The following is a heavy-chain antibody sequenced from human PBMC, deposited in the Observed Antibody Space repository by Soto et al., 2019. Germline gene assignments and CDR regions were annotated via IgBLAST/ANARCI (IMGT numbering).Heavy chain of an antibody. D-gene: IGHD3-9*01. V-gene: IGHV3-15*07. CDR3: TTGYQLLRYFDWLFDKKAEGRYGMDV. Sequence: GGSLRLSCAASGLTFSNAWMNWVRQAPGKGLEWVGRIKSKTDGGTTDYAAPVKGRFTISRDNAKNTLYLQMNSLKTEDTAVYYCTTGYQLLRYFDWLFDKKAEGRYGMDVWGQGTTVTVSS. J-gene: IGHJ6*02. CDR2: IKSKTDGGTT. CDR1: GLTFSNAW.